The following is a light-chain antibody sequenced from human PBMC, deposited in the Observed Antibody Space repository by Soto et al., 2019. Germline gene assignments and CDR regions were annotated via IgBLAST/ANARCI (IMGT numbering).Light chain of an antibody. CDR1: QSVSSN. CDR3: QQYNNWPLT. V-gene: IGKV3D-15*01. CDR2: GAS. Sequence: EIVMTQSPATLSVSPGERATLSCRASQSVSSNLAWYQQKPGQAPRLLIYGASTRATDIPVRFSGSGSGTEFTLTISSLQSEDFAVYYCQQYNNWPLTFGGGTKV. J-gene: IGKJ4*01.